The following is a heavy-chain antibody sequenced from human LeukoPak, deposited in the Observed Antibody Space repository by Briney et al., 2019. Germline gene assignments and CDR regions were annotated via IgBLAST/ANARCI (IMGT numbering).Heavy chain of an antibody. V-gene: IGHV3-30*02. J-gene: IGHJ4*02. CDR3: AKNRDSSDYPRDFDY. CDR2: IRHDGSYQ. Sequence: PGGSLRLSCAASRFTFSSYGMHWVRRTPGKGLEWVAFIRHDGSYQQYADSVKGRFTVSRDNSKDTVYLQMNRLRTEDTAVYYCAKNRDSSDYPRDFDYWGQGTLVTVSS. CDR1: RFTFSSYG. D-gene: IGHD3-22*01.